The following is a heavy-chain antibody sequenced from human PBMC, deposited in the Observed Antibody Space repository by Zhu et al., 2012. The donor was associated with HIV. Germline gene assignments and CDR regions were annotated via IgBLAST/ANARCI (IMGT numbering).Heavy chain of an antibody. Sequence: QVQLQESGPGLVKPSETLSLTCTVSGGSISSHYWSWIRQPPGKGLEWIGYIYYSGSTNYNPSLKSRVTISVDTSKNQFSLKLSSVTAADTAVYYCARGARITEGFGELYCFDPWGQGTLVTVSS. D-gene: IGHD3-10*01. V-gene: IGHV4-59*11. CDR2: IYYSGST. CDR1: GGSISSHY. J-gene: IGHJ5*02. CDR3: ARGARITEGFGELYCFDP.